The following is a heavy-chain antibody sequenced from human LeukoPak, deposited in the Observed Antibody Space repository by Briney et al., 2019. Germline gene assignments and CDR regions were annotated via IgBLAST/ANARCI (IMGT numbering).Heavy chain of an antibody. CDR2: IKSDGSVK. CDR3: TRDES. V-gene: IGHV3-7*05. Sequence: GGSLRLSCAASGFTFSSHWMSWVRQAPGKGLEWVDNIKSDGSVKYYVDSVKGRFTISRDNAKNSLYLQMNSLRDEDTAVYYCTRDESWGQGTLVTVSS. CDR1: GFTFSSHW. J-gene: IGHJ5*02.